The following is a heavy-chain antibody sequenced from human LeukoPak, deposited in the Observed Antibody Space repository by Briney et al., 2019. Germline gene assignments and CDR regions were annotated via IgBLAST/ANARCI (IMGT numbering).Heavy chain of an antibody. CDR2: FTHSGSI. J-gene: IGHJ4*02. V-gene: IGHV4-34*01. CDR3: ARVYYGSGSYSGNYFDY. D-gene: IGHD3-10*01. Sequence: SETLSLTCDVSGGSFSNYYWSWIRQSPGKGLEWIGEFTHSGSINHNPSLKSRVTISVDRSKNQFSLKLSSVTAADTAVYYCARVYYGSGSYSGNYFDYWGQGTLVTVSS. CDR1: GGSFSNYY.